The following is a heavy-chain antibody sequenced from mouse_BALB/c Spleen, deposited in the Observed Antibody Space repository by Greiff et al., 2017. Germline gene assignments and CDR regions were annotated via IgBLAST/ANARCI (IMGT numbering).Heavy chain of an antibody. CDR1: GFTFSDYY. J-gene: IGHJ3*01. Sequence: EVKLMESGGGLVKPGGSLKLPCAASGFTFSDYYMSWVRQTPEKRLEWVATISDGGSYTYYPDSVKGRFTISRDNAKNNLYLQMSSLKSEDTAMYYCASAPTMVKRFAYWGQGTLVTVSA. V-gene: IGHV5-4*02. CDR3: ASAPTMVKRFAY. CDR2: ISDGGSYT. D-gene: IGHD2-10*01.